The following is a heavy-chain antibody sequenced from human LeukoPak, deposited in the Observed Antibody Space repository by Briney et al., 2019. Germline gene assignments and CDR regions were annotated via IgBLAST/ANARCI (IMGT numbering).Heavy chain of an antibody. J-gene: IGHJ5*02. D-gene: IGHD6-13*01. V-gene: IGHV4-39*07. CDR2: IYYSGTT. CDR3: ARVYSSSHNWFDT. Sequence: NPGGSLRLSCAASGFTFSSFEMKWVRQAPGEGLEWIGSIYYSGTTYYNSSLKSRVSISVETSKNHFSLKMSSLTAADTAVYYCARVYSSSHNWFDTWGQGTHVTVSS. CDR1: GFTFSSFE.